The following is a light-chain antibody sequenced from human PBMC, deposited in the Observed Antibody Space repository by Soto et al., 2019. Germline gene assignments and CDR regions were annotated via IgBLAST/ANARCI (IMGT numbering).Light chain of an antibody. J-gene: IGLJ2*01. Sequence: QSVLTQPPSASGTPGQRVTISCSGSNSNIGSNTVNWYQQFPGTAPRFLIYGNDLRPSGVPDRFSASKSGTSASLAISGLQSEDEADYYCAVWDHSLRGRVFGGGTKLTVL. CDR3: AVWDHSLRGRV. CDR2: GND. V-gene: IGLV1-44*01. CDR1: NSNIGSNT.